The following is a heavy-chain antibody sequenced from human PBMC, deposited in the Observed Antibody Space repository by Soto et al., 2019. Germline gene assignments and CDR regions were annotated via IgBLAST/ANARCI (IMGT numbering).Heavy chain of an antibody. D-gene: IGHD3-22*01. J-gene: IGHJ4*02. CDR2: INHSGST. V-gene: IGHV4-34*01. Sequence: SETLSLTCAVYGGSFSGYYWSWIRQPPGKGLEWIGEINHSGSTNYNPSLKSRVTISVDTSKNQFSLKLSSVTAADTAVYYCARASSGYYRSSDHWGQGTLVTVSS. CDR3: ARASSGYYRSSDH. CDR1: GGSFSGYY.